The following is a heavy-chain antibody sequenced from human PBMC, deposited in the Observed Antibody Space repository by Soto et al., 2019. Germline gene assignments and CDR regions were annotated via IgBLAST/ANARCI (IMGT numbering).Heavy chain of an antibody. CDR3: ANQKIRFSVAGTLYGLGV. J-gene: IGHJ6*02. V-gene: IGHV3-48*02. D-gene: IGHD6-19*01. Sequence: EGQLVESGGNLVRPGGPLSLSCKAPGFAFRPNTWNWVPQAPGKGLEWISYIRSTRGTIYYPDSVKGRFTIFRDNAKNSLFLQMNGLRDDDTAVYYCANQKIRFSVAGTLYGLGVWGQGTTVTVSS. CDR2: IRSTRGTI. CDR1: GFAFRPNT.